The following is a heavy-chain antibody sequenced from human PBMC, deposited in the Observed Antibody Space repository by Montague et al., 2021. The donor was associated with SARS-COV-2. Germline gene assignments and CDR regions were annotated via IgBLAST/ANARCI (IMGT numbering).Heavy chain of an antibody. CDR1: GGSISSFY. D-gene: IGHD2-15*01. J-gene: IGHJ4*02. V-gene: IGHV4-59*08. Sequence: SETLSLTCTVSGGSISSFYWSWFRQPPGKGLEWIGYISDSGSTNYNPSLTSRVTMSVDTSKDQSSLKVNSVTAADTAVYYCARHYSATLPAGYWGQGTLVTVSS. CDR3: ARHYSATLPAGY. CDR2: ISDSGST.